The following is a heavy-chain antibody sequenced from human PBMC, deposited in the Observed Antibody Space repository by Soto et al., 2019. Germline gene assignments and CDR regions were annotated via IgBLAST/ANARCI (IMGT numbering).Heavy chain of an antibody. CDR1: GFNFSDHY. CDR2: ISSSGSTI. D-gene: IGHD3-10*01. V-gene: IGHV3-11*01. J-gene: IGHJ6*02. Sequence: QVQLAESGGDLVKPGGSLRLSCAGSGFNFSDHYMSWVRQAPGKGLEWVSHISSSGSTIYNADSVKGRFTISRDNTEKVLYLQMNSLRVEDTAVYFCARTSHIGAGMDVWGQGTTVTVSS. CDR3: ARTSHIGAGMDV.